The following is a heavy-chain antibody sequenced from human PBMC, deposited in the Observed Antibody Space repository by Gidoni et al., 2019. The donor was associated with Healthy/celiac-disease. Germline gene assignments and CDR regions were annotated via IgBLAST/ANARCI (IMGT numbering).Heavy chain of an antibody. D-gene: IGHD6-13*01. Sequence: QITLKESGPTLVKPTQTLTLTCTFSGFSLSTSGVGVGWIRQPPGKALEWLALIYWDDDKRYSPSLKSRLTITKDTSKNQVVLTMTNMDPVDTATYYCAHSQSSSWSPPPLNWFDPWGQGTLVTVSS. CDR2: IYWDDDK. V-gene: IGHV2-5*02. CDR3: AHSQSSSWSPPPLNWFDP. J-gene: IGHJ5*02. CDR1: GFSLSTSGVG.